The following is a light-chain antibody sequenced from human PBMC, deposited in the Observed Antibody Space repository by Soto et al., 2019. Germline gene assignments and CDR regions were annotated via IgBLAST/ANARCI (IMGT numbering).Light chain of an antibody. CDR2: DVT. Sequence: SVLTQPASVSGSPGQSITISCTGTSSDVGGYNFVSWYQQHPDKAPKLMIYDVTNRPSGVSNRFSGSKSGNTASLTISGLQAEDEADYYCSSYTSSSTPVVFGGGTKVTVL. V-gene: IGLV2-14*01. CDR1: SSDVGGYNF. J-gene: IGLJ2*01. CDR3: SSYTSSSTPVV.